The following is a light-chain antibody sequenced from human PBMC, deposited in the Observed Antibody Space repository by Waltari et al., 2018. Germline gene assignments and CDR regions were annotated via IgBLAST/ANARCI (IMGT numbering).Light chain of an antibody. J-gene: IGKJ4*02. CDR3: QQYHHWPLT. V-gene: IGKV3-15*01. Sequence: EIVMTQSPATLSGSPGARATLPCRASQSVSSNLAWYQQKPGQAPRLLIYCASTRATGIPARFSGSGSGTEFTLTISSLQSEDFAVYYCQQYHHWPLTFGGGTKVEIK. CDR1: QSVSSN. CDR2: CAS.